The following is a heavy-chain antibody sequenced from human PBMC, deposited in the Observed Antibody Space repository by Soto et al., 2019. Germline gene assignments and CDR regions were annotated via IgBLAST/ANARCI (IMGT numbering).Heavy chain of an antibody. CDR1: GFTFSSYA. V-gene: IGHV3-30-3*01. J-gene: IGHJ6*02. Sequence: QVQLVESGGGVVQPGRSLRLSCAASGFTFSSYAMHWVRQAPGKGLEWVAVISYDGSNKYYADSVKGRFTISRDNSKNTLYLQMNSLRAEDTAVYYCARSLWFGELWNYYYGMDVWGQGTTVTVSS. CDR2: ISYDGSNK. D-gene: IGHD3-10*01. CDR3: ARSLWFGELWNYYYGMDV.